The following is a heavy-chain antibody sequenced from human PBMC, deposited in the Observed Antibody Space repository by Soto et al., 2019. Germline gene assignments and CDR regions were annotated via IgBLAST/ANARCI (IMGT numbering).Heavy chain of an antibody. CDR2: IHHSGST. V-gene: IGHV4-4*02. CDR3: ARDQGSHPGD. CDR1: GVSISSDNW. J-gene: IGHJ4*02. D-gene: IGHD6-13*01. Sequence: QVQLQESGPGLGRPSGTVSLTCAVSGVSISSDNWWSWVRQPPGKALEWIGEIHHSGSTNYNPSLKSRVTMSVVPSKDLFSLTLNSVTAADTACYYCARDQGSHPGDWGQGTLVSVSS.